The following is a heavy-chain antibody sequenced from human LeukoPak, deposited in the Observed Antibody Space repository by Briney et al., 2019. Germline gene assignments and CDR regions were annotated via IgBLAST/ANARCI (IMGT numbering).Heavy chain of an antibody. Sequence: TSSETLSLTCTVSGGSISSYYWSWIRQPPGKGLEWIGSIYYSGSTYYNPSLKSRVTISVDTSKNQFSLKLTSVTAADTAAYYCARPTSGSSFSNYDYWGQGTLVTVSS. J-gene: IGHJ4*02. CDR2: IYYSGST. D-gene: IGHD6-6*01. CDR3: ARPTSGSSFSNYDY. CDR1: GGSISSYY. V-gene: IGHV4-39*01.